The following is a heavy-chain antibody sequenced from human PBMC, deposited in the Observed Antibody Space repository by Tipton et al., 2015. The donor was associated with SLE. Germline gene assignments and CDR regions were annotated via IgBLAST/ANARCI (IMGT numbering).Heavy chain of an antibody. V-gene: IGHV3-30*04. D-gene: IGHD2-21*01. CDR3: ARGDPYCGGDCYDY. Sequence: SLRLSCAASGFTFSSYAMHWVRQAPGKGLEWVAVISYDGSKKYYADSVKGRFTISRDNSKNTLYLQMNSLRAEDTAVYYCARGDPYCGGDCYDYWGQGTLVTVSS. CDR2: ISYDGSKK. J-gene: IGHJ4*02. CDR1: GFTFSSYA.